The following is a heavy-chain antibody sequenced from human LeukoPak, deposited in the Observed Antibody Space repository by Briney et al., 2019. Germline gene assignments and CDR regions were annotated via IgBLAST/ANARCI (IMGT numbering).Heavy chain of an antibody. V-gene: IGHV1-2*02. CDR2: INPNSGGT. CDR1: GYTFTGHY. J-gene: IGHJ5*02. Sequence: ASVKVSCKASGYTFTGHYMHWARQAPGQGLEWMGWINPNSGGTKYAQKFQGRVTLTRDTSISTAYMELSRLRCDDTAVYYCARSYDFWSGPPFDPWGQGTLVTVSS. D-gene: IGHD3-3*01. CDR3: ARSYDFWSGPPFDP.